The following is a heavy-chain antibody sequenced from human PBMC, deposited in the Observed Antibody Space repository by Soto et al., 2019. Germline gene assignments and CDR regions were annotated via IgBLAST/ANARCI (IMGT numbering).Heavy chain of an antibody. CDR1: GFTFSNAW. V-gene: IGHV3-15*07. D-gene: IGHD2-2*01. CDR3: TTDPDIVVVPADAFDI. Sequence: EVQLVESGGGLVKPGGSLRLSCAASGFTFSNAWMNWVRQAPGKGLEWVGRIKSKTDGGTTDYAAPVKGRFTISRDDSKNTLYPQMNSLKTEDTAVYYCTTDPDIVVVPADAFDIWGQGTMVTVSS. CDR2: IKSKTDGGTT. J-gene: IGHJ3*02.